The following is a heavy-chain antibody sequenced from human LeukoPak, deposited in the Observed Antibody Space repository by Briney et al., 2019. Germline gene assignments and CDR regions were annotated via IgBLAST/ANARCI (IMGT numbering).Heavy chain of an antibody. CDR3: AKSNGYGLIDI. Sequence: PSENLSPTCTCPGGSISSYYWSWIRQPPRKGLEWIGSIYYSGSTYYSPSLKSRVTISLDTSRDQFSLKLNSVTAADTAVYYCAKSNGYGLIDIWGQGTMVTVSS. J-gene: IGHJ3*02. D-gene: IGHD3-22*01. CDR1: GGSISSYY. CDR2: IYYSGST. V-gene: IGHV4-39*07.